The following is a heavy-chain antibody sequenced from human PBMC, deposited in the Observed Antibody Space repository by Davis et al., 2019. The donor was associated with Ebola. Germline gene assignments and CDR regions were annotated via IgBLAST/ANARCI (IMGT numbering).Heavy chain of an antibody. CDR2: IRSKAYGGKT. V-gene: IGHV3-49*04. CDR1: GFTFGDYA. D-gene: IGHD6-13*01. Sequence: GGSLRLSCTTSGFTFGDYAMNWVRQAPGKGLEWVGFIRSKAYGGKTQNAASVKGRFTVSRDDSKSIAYLQMNSLKTEDTAVYYCTRDLKQPPPSYYYGMDVWGQGTTVTVS. CDR3: TRDLKQPPPSYYYGMDV. J-gene: IGHJ6*02.